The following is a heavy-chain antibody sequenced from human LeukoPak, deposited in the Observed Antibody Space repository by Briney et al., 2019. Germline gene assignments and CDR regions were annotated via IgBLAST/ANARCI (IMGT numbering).Heavy chain of an antibody. V-gene: IGHV3-30*02. Sequence: GGSLRLSCAASGLTLSFYGMHWVRQAPGKGLEWVAFIQYDGGNKYYADSVKGRFTISRDNSKNTLFLQMNSLRAEDTAIYYCAKNLQTFSGSYWLFDYWGQGTLVTVSS. J-gene: IGHJ4*02. CDR3: AKNLQTFSGSYWLFDY. D-gene: IGHD1-26*01. CDR2: IQYDGGNK. CDR1: GLTLSFYG.